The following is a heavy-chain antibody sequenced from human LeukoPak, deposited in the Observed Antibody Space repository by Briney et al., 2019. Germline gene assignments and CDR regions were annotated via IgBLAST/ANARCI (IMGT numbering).Heavy chain of an antibody. D-gene: IGHD3-3*01. CDR3: ARDGPGTPYYDFWSGYYPSLAY. CDR2: ISAYNGNT. CDR1: GYTFTSYG. J-gene: IGHJ4*02. V-gene: IGHV1-18*01. Sequence: ASVKVSCKASGYTFTSYGISWVRQAPGQGLEWMGWISAYNGNTNYAQKPQGRVTMTTDTSTSTAYIELRSLRSDETAVYYCARDGPGTPYYDFWSGYYPSLAYWGQGTLVTVSS.